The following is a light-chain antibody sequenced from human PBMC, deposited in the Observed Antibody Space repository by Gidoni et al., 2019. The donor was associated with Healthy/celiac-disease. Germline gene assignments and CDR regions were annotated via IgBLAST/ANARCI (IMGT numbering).Light chain of an antibody. V-gene: IGLV3-21*04. Sequence: SYVLTQPPSVSLAPGKTARITCGGNNIGSKSVHWYQQKPGQAPVLVIYYDSDRPSGIPERFSGSNSGNTATLTISRVEAGDEADYYCQVWDSSSDHVVFGGGTKLTV. CDR2: YDS. J-gene: IGLJ2*01. CDR3: QVWDSSSDHVV. CDR1: NIGSKS.